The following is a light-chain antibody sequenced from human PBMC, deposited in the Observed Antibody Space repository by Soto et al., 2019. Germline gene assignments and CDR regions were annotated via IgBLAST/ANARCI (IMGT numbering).Light chain of an antibody. Sequence: QSALTQPPSASGSPGQSVTISCTGTSSDVGAYKYVSWCQQYPGKAPKIMMYEVTKRPSGVPDRFSGSKSGNTASLTVSGLQAEDEADYYCTSYVGNDIWVFGGGTKLTVL. V-gene: IGLV2-8*01. J-gene: IGLJ3*02. CDR2: EVT. CDR3: TSYVGNDIWV. CDR1: SSDVGAYKY.